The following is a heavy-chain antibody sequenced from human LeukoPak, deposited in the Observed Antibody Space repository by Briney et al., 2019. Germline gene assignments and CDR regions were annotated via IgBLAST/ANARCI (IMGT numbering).Heavy chain of an antibody. Sequence: PSETLSLTCTVSGGSISSSYYYWGWIRQPPGKGLEWIGSIYYSGSTYYNPSLKSRVTISVDTSKNQFSLKLRSVTAADTAVYYCALFSRGYSDAFDIWGQGTMVTVSS. D-gene: IGHD6-13*01. V-gene: IGHV4-39*01. CDR2: IYYSGST. CDR3: ALFSRGYSDAFDI. J-gene: IGHJ3*02. CDR1: GGSISSSYYY.